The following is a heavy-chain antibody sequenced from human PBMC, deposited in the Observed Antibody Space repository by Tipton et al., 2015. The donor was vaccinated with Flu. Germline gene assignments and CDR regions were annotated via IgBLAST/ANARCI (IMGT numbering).Heavy chain of an antibody. CDR1: GYSFTSYW. Sequence: LVQSGAEVKKPGESLKISCKGSGYSFTSYWIGWVRQVPGKGLEWMGIIYPGDSDTRYSPSFQGQVTISADKSISTAYLQWSSLKASDTAMYYCARLRWELLLDYYYGMDVWGQGTTVTVSS. J-gene: IGHJ6*02. CDR2: IYPGDSDT. V-gene: IGHV5-51*01. CDR3: ARLRWELLLDYYYGMDV. D-gene: IGHD1-26*01.